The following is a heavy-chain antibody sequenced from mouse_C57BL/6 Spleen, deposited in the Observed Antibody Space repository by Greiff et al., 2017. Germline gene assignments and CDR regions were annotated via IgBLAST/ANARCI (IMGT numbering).Heavy chain of an antibody. J-gene: IGHJ2*01. V-gene: IGHV1-20*01. Sequence: VQLQQSGPELVKPGDSVKISCKASGYSFTGYFMNWVMQSHGKSLEWIGRINPYNGDTFYNQKFKGKATLTVDKSSSTAHMELRSLTSEDSAVYYCARWDSMYYFDYWGQGTTLTVSS. CDR2: INPYNGDT. D-gene: IGHD2-10*02. CDR3: ARWDSMYYFDY. CDR1: GYSFTGYF.